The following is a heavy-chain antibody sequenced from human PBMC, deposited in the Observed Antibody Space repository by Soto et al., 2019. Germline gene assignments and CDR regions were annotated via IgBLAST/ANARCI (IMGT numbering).Heavy chain of an antibody. CDR3: ARGGFLEPHMDV. CDR2: MNPNSADT. Sequence: GASVKVSCKASVYSFTSYDMNWVRQVPGQGPEWMGWMNPNSADTGYAQKFQGRMTMSRDMSTRTMYMELSGLTSEDTAVYYCARGGFLEPHMDVWGRGTTVTVSS. J-gene: IGHJ6*03. V-gene: IGHV1-8*01. CDR1: VYSFTSYD.